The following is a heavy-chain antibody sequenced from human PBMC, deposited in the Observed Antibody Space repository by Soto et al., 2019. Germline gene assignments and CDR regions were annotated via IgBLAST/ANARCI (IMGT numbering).Heavy chain of an antibody. Sequence: SETLSLTCAAYGGSLSGYFWSWIRQSPGKELEWIGEINHSGSTKHNPSLKSRVTISIDTSKNQFSLKLISVTTADTAVYFCAREGNLGRWIQPLDSWGQGTLVTVSS. CDR2: INHSGST. CDR3: AREGNLGRWIQPLDS. D-gene: IGHD2-2*03. CDR1: GGSLSGYF. V-gene: IGHV4-34*01. J-gene: IGHJ4*02.